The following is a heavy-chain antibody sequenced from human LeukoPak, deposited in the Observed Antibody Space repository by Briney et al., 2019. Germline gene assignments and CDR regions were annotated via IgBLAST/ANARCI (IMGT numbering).Heavy chain of an antibody. CDR1: GGSFSGYY. J-gene: IGHJ4*02. D-gene: IGHD3-9*01. Sequence: SETLSLTCAVYGGSFSGYYWSWIRQPPGKGLEWIGYIYYSGSTNYNPSLKSRVTISVDTSKNQFSLKLSSVTAADTAVYYCARLTGYRGAVDYWGQGTLVTVSS. CDR2: IYYSGST. V-gene: IGHV4-59*08. CDR3: ARLTGYRGAVDY.